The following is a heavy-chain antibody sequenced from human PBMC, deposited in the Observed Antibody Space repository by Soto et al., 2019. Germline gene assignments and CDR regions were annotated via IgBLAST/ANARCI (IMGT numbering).Heavy chain of an antibody. CDR2: ISGSGDVT. CDR1: GFTFSNYA. D-gene: IGHD3-10*01. Sequence: EVHLLESGGGLVQPGGSLRLSCAASGFTFSNYAMSWVRQAPGKGLEWVSAISGSGDVTPYADSVKGRFTISRDNSKTTLYLQMNSLRAEDTAVYFCASHNYYNSDRRYSPLDYWGPGNLVTVSS. V-gene: IGHV3-23*01. CDR3: ASHNYYNSDRRYSPLDY. J-gene: IGHJ4*02.